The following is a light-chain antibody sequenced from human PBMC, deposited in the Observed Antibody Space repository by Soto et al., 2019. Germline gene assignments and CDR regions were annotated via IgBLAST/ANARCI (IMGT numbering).Light chain of an antibody. CDR3: SSYTSRITSV. Sequence: QSALTQPASVSGSPGQSITISCTGSSSDVGGYNYVSWYQQHPGKAPKLMIYDVSNRPSGVSNRFSGSKSGNTASLTISGLQAEDEAVFYCSSYTSRITSVFGSGTKLTVL. CDR2: DVS. J-gene: IGLJ1*01. V-gene: IGLV2-14*01. CDR1: SSDVGGYNY.